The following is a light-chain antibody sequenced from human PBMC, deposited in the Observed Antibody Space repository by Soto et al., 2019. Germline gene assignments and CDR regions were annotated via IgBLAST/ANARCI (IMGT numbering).Light chain of an antibody. CDR2: RNN. CDR1: TSNIGSNY. V-gene: IGLV1-47*01. Sequence: QSVLTQPPSASGTPGQGVTISCSGSTSNIGSNYVYWYQQLPGTAPKLLIYRNNQRPSGVPDRFSGSKSGNTASLTVSGLRADDEASYYCNSYTGRNNFGVIFGGGTKLTVL. J-gene: IGLJ2*01. CDR3: NSYTGRNNFGVI.